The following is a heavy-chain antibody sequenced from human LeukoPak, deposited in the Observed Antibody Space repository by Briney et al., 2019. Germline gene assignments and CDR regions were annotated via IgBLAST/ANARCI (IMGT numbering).Heavy chain of an antibody. Sequence: GSLRLSCAASGFTFSSYRMNWIRQPAGKGLEWIGRIYTSGSTNYNPSLKSRVTMSVDTSKNQLSLKLTSVTAADTAVYYCARDSAPGVGAGAWGQGTLVTVSS. CDR3: ARDSAPGVGAGA. CDR1: GFTFSSYR. D-gene: IGHD1-26*01. J-gene: IGHJ5*02. CDR2: IYTSGST. V-gene: IGHV4-4*07.